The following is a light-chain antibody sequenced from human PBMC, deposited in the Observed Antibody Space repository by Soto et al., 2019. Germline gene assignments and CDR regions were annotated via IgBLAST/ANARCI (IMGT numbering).Light chain of an antibody. Sequence: EIVITQSPATLSVSPGERATLSCRASQSVSSNLAWYQQKPGQAPRLLIYGASTRATGIPARFSGSGSGTKFTLTISSLQSEDFAVYYCQQYNNWPRWTFGQGTKVDIK. CDR2: GAS. CDR1: QSVSSN. J-gene: IGKJ1*01. CDR3: QQYNNWPRWT. V-gene: IGKV3-15*01.